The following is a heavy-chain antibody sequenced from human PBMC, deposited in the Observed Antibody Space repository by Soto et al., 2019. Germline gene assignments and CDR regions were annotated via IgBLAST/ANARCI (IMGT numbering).Heavy chain of an antibody. CDR1: GDSVTSGSYY. CDR2: ISYTGRT. V-gene: IGHV4-61*03. CDR3: ARELGLLPYYVMNV. J-gene: IGHJ6*02. Sequence: PSETLSLTCIVSGDSVTSGSYYWTWLRQPPGKGLEWIGYISYTGRTKYNPSLQSRVTISVDTSKNDFSLNLSSVTAADTAVYFCARELGLLPYYVMNVWGHGTAVTVSS. D-gene: IGHD1-26*01.